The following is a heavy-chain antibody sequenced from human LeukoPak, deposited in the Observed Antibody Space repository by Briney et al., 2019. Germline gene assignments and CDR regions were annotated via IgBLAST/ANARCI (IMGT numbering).Heavy chain of an antibody. D-gene: IGHD3-10*01. J-gene: IGHJ5*02. CDR2: ISAYNGNT. V-gene: IGHV1-18*01. Sequence: ASVKVSCKASGYTFTSYGISWVRQAPGQGLEWMGWISAYNGNTNYAQKLQGRVTMTTDTSTSTAYMELRSLRSDDTAVYYCARDGLLLWFGESLNWFDPWGQGTLVTVSS. CDR3: ARDGLLLWFGESLNWFDP. CDR1: GYTFTSYG.